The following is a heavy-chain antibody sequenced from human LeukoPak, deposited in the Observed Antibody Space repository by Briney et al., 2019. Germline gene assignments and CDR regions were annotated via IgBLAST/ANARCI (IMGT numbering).Heavy chain of an antibody. CDR2: ISAYTGNS. V-gene: IGHV1-18*01. J-gene: IGHJ5*02. D-gene: IGHD3-10*01. CDR3: ARPGSSGNWFDP. Sequence: VKVSCKASGYTFSIYGITWVRQAPGQGLEWMGWISAYTGNSNYAQKFQDRVTMTTDTSTSTAYMELRSLRSDDTAVYYCARPGSSGNWFDPWGQGTLVTVSS. CDR1: GYTFSIYG.